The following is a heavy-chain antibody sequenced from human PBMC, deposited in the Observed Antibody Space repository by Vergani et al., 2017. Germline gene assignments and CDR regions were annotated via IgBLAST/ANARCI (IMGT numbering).Heavy chain of an antibody. J-gene: IGHJ5*02. Sequence: EVQLEESGGGLVLPGRSLGLSCVASGFTSAGYAMDWVRQAPGKGLEWVSGISWNSNSIGYADSVKGRFTISRDNAKNSLYLQMNSLRAEDTALYYCAKXLGTSSGGGWFDPWGQGTLVTVSS. CDR3: AKXLGTSSGGGWFDP. V-gene: IGHV3-9*02. D-gene: IGHD6-6*01. CDR2: ISWNSNSI. CDR1: GFTSAGYA.